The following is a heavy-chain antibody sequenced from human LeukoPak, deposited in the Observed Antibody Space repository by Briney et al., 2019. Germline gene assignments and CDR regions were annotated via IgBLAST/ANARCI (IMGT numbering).Heavy chain of an antibody. D-gene: IGHD5-12*01. CDR3: AREGGGSGSDYSSY. CDR1: GYSFTNHW. CDR2: IYPGSSDT. Sequence: GESLKISSKASGYSFTNHWIGWVRQMPGEGLEWMGVIYPGSSDTRYSPSFQGQVTISADKSISSAYLQWSRLKASDTAMYYCAREGGGSGSDYSSYWGQGTLVTVSS. V-gene: IGHV5-51*06. J-gene: IGHJ4*02.